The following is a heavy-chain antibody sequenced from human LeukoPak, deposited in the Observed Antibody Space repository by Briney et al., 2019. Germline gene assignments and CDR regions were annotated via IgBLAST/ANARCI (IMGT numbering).Heavy chain of an antibody. D-gene: IGHD6-13*01. CDR3: ARTPLGRLMAAAGIDY. V-gene: IGHV3-7*01. CDR2: IKKDGSEK. Sequence: GGSLRLSCAASGFTFSSNWMSWVRQAPGKGLEWVANIKKDGSEKYYVDSVKGRFTISRDNAKNSVYLQMNSLRVEDTAVYYCARTPLGRLMAAAGIDYWGQGTLVTVSS. CDR1: GFTFSSNW. J-gene: IGHJ4*02.